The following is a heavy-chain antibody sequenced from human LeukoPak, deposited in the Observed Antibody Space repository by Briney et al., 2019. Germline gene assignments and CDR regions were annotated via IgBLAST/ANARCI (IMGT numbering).Heavy chain of an antibody. CDR2: INHSGST. J-gene: IGHJ6*03. Sequence: SETLSLTCAVYGGSFSGYYWSWIRQPPGKGLEWIGEINHSGSTNYNPSLKSRVTISVDTSKNQFSLKLSSVTAADTAVYYCAKDFSMSVYYFYYYMDVWAKGTTVTISS. V-gene: IGHV4-34*01. D-gene: IGHD3-3*01. CDR3: AKDFSMSVYYFYYYMDV. CDR1: GGSFSGYY.